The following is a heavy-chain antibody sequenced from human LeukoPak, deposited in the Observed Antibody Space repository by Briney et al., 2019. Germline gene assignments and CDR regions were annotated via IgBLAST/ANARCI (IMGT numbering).Heavy chain of an antibody. Sequence: PGGSLRLSCAASGFSFNSYAMSWVRQAPGKGLEWVSAISGSGGSTYYADSVKGRFTISRDNSRNKLDLHMSSLRAEDTAVYYCAKDSALWGQGTLVTVSS. CDR3: AKDSAL. D-gene: IGHD3-10*01. CDR2: ISGSGGST. J-gene: IGHJ4*02. CDR1: GFSFNSYA. V-gene: IGHV3-23*01.